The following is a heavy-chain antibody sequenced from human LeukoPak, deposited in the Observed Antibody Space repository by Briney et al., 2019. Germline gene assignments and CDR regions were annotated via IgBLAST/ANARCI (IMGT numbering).Heavy chain of an antibody. CDR2: IYYSGST. CDR3: ASLRERSYYARGFDY. CDR1: GGSFSGYY. D-gene: IGHD1-26*01. Sequence: SETLSLTCAVYGGSFSGYYWSWIRQPPGKGLAWIGSIYYSGSTYYNPSLKSRATISVDTSKNQFSLKLSSVTAADTAVYYCASLRERSYYARGFDYWGQGTLVTVSS. V-gene: IGHV4-34*01. J-gene: IGHJ4*02.